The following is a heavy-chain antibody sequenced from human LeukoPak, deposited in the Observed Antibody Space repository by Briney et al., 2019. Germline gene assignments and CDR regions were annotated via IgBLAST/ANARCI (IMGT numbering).Heavy chain of an antibody. Sequence: SGTLSLTCAVSGGYISSSNWWSWVRQPPGKGLEWIGEIYHSGSTNYNPSLKSRVTISVDKSKNQFSLKLSSVTAADTAVYYCARVGGPDYSSSWLAFDIWGQGTMVTVSS. CDR1: GGYISSSNW. V-gene: IGHV4-4*02. CDR2: IYHSGST. J-gene: IGHJ3*02. CDR3: ARVGGPDYSSSWLAFDI. D-gene: IGHD6-13*01.